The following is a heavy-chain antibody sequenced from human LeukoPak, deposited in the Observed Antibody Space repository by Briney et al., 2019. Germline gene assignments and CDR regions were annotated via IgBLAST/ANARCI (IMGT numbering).Heavy chain of an antibody. D-gene: IGHD3-9*01. CDR2: IYYSGST. J-gene: IGHJ4*02. V-gene: IGHV4-59*01. CDR3: ARDYHDILTGYPYYFDY. Sequence: SETLSLTCTVSGGSISSYYWSWIRQPPGKGLEWIGYIYYSGSTNYNPSLKSRVTISVDTSKNQFSLKLSSVTAADTAVYYCARDYHDILTGYPYYFDYWGQGTLVTVSS. CDR1: GGSISSYY.